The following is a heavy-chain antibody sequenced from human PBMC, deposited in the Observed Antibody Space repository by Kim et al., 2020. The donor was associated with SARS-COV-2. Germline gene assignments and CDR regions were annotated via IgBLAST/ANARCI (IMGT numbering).Heavy chain of an antibody. J-gene: IGHJ4*02. CDR3: ARDGVLWFGELYNYYFDY. V-gene: IGHV3-11*06. Sequence: GGSLRLSCAASGFTFSDYYMSWIRQAPGKGLEWVSYISSSSSYTNYADSVKGRFTISRDNAKNSLYLQMNSLRAEDTAVYYCARDGVLWFGELYNYYFDYWGQGTLVTVSS. CDR1: GFTFSDYY. D-gene: IGHD3-10*01. CDR2: ISSSSSYT.